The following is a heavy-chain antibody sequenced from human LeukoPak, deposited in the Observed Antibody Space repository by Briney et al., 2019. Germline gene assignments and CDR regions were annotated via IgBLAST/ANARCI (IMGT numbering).Heavy chain of an antibody. J-gene: IGHJ3*02. CDR3: ARGMIVVSNEAFDI. Sequence: SVKVSCXASGGTFSSYAISWVRQAPGQGLEWMGGIIPIFGTANYAQKFQGRGTITTDESTSTAYMELSSLRSEDTAVYYCARGMIVVSNEAFDIWGQGTMVTVSS. V-gene: IGHV1-69*05. CDR2: IIPIFGTA. D-gene: IGHD3-22*01. CDR1: GGTFSSYA.